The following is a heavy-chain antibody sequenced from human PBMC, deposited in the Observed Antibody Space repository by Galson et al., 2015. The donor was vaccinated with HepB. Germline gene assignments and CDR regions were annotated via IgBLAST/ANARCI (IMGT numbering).Heavy chain of an antibody. CDR2: IWYDGSNK. V-gene: IGHV3-33*01. D-gene: IGHD2-2*02. Sequence: SLRLSCAASGFTFSSYGMHWVRQAPGKGLEWVAVIWYDGSNKYYADSVKGRFTISRDNSKNTLYLQMNSLRAEDTAVYYCARESGVGLLYGYDAFDIWGQGTMVTVSS. CDR3: ARESGVGLLYGYDAFDI. CDR1: GFTFSSYG. J-gene: IGHJ3*02.